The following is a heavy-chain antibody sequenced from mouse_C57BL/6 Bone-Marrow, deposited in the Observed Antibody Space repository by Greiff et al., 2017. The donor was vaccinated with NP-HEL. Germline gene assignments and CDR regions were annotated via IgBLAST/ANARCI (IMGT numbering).Heavy chain of an antibody. V-gene: IGHV1-69*01. CDR2: IDPSDSYT. Sequence: QVQLQQPGAELVMPGASVKLSCKASGYTFTSYWMHWVKQRPGQGLEWIGEIDPSDSYTNYTQKFKGKSTLTVDKSSSTAYMQLSSLTSEDSAVYYCAKFSYGHDVYYYAMDYWGQGTSGTVSS. CDR3: AKFSYGHDVYYYAMDY. D-gene: IGHD2-2*01. J-gene: IGHJ4*01. CDR1: GYTFTSYW.